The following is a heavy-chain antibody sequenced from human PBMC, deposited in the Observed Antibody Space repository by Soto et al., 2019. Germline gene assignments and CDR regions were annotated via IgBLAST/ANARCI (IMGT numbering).Heavy chain of an antibody. CDR1: GYTFTSYG. D-gene: IGHD6-13*01. J-gene: IGHJ4*02. CDR2: ISAYNGNT. CDR3: ARVSARSPVAAAVGY. Sequence: GASVKVSCKASGYTFTSYGISWVRQAPGQGLEWMGWISAYNGNTNYAQKLQGRVTMTTDTSTSTAYMELRSLRSDDTAVYYCARVSARSPVAAAVGYWGQGTLVTVSS. V-gene: IGHV1-18*04.